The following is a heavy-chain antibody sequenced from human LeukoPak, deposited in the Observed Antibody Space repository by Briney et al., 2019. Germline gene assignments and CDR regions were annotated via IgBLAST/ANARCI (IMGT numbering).Heavy chain of an antibody. D-gene: IGHD4/OR15-4a*01. CDR2: ISGGDST. J-gene: IGHJ4*02. V-gene: IGHV3-23*01. Sequence: GGSLRLSCAASGFTFSSYAMSWVRQAPGKGLEWVSGISGGDSTYYADSVKGRFTISRDNSKRSLYLQMNSLRTEDTALYYCAKDSASNVWWPNYFDYWGQGTLVTVSS. CDR3: AKDSASNVWWPNYFDY. CDR1: GFTFSSYA.